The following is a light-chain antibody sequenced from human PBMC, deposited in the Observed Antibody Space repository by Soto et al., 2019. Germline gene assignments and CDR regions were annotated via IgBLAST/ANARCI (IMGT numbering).Light chain of an antibody. CDR1: QSISSY. V-gene: IGKV1-39*01. J-gene: IGKJ1*01. CDR3: QQSYSTPRT. Sequence: DIQMTQSPSSQSASVGDRVTITGRVSQSISSYLNWYQQKPGKAPKLLIYAASSLQSGVPSRFSGSGSGTDFTLTISSLQPEDFATYYCQQSYSTPRTFGQGTKVEIK. CDR2: AAS.